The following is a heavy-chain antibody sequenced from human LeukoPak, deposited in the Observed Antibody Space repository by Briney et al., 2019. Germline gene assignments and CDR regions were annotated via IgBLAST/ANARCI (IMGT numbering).Heavy chain of an antibody. Sequence: GGSLRLSCAASGFTFSSYAMSWVRQAPGKGLEWVSAISGSGGSTYYADSVKGRFTISRDNSKNTLFLQMTSLRVDDTAVYFCARGASYLYDSSGYFDFWGQGTLVTVSS. D-gene: IGHD3-22*01. V-gene: IGHV3-23*01. CDR1: GFTFSSYA. CDR2: ISGSGGST. J-gene: IGHJ4*02. CDR3: ARGASYLYDSSGYFDF.